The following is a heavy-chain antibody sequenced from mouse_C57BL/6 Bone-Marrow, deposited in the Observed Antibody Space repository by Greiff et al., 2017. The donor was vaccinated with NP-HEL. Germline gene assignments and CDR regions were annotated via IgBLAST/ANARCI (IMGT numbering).Heavy chain of an antibody. J-gene: IGHJ2*01. CDR2: IYPGNSDT. CDR1: GYTFTSYW. CDR3: TYGSSYGDY. D-gene: IGHD1-1*01. Sequence: VQLKQSGTVLARPGASVKMSCKTSGYTFTSYWMHWVKQRPGQGLEWIGAIYPGNSDTSYNQKFKGKAKLTAVTSASTEAYMELSSLTNEDSAVYYCTYGSSYGDYWGQGTTLTVSS. V-gene: IGHV1-5*01.